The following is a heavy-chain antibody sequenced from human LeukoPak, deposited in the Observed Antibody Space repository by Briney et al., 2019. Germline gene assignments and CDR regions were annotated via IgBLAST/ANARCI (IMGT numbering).Heavy chain of an antibody. CDR3: ARMGSDY. Sequence: PSETLSLTCVVSGDAISSGNYRGWIRQPPEKGLEWIGNIHHSGYTNYNPSLKSRVTISVDPSKNQFSLRMKSVTAADTAVYYCARMGSDYWGQGTLVTVSS. J-gene: IGHJ4*02. V-gene: IGHV4-38-2*01. CDR1: GDAISSGNY. D-gene: IGHD3-16*01. CDR2: IHHSGYT.